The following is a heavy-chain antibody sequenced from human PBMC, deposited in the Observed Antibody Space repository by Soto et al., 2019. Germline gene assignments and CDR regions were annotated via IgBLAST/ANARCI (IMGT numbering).Heavy chain of an antibody. CDR1: GGTFSSYA. V-gene: IGHV1-69*06. CDR3: ARWVTAMLSAFDI. J-gene: IGHJ3*02. D-gene: IGHD5-18*01. Sequence: SVKFSCKASGGTFSSYAISWVRQAPGQGLERMGGIIPIFGTANYAQKFQGRVTITAXXXXSXXXMXLXXLRXEXTAVYYCARWVTAMLSAFDIWGQGTMVTVSS. CDR2: IIPIFGTA.